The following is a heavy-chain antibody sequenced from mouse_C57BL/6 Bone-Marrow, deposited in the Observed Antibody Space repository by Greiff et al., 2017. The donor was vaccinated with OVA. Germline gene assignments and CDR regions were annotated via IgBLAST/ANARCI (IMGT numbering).Heavy chain of an antibody. CDR2: IRSKSNNYAT. CDR3: VRQYYGSSSHFDY. Sequence: EVMLVESGGGLVQPKGSLKLSCAASGFSFNTYAMNWVRQAPGKGLEWVARIRSKSNNYATYYADSVKDRFTISRDDSESMLYLQMNNLKTEDTAMYYCVRQYYGSSSHFDYWGQGTTLTVSS. J-gene: IGHJ2*01. D-gene: IGHD1-1*01. CDR1: GFSFNTYA. V-gene: IGHV10-1*01.